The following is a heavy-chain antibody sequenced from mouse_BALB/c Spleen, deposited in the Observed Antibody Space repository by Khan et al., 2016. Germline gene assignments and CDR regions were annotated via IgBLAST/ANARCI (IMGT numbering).Heavy chain of an antibody. CDR1: GYTFTNYG. CDR2: INTYTGEP. V-gene: IGHV9-1*02. Sequence: QIQLVQSGPELKKPGETVKISCKASGYTFTNYGMNWVKQAPGKSLKWMGWINTYTGEPTYADDFKGRFAFSLETSASSAYLQINTIKNEAMATYVCARWVGQAPYHALDYWGQGTSVTVSS. CDR3: ARWVGQAPYHALDY. J-gene: IGHJ4*01.